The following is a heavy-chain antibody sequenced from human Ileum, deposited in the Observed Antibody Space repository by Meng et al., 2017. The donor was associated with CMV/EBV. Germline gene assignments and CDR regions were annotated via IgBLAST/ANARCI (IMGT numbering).Heavy chain of an antibody. CDR2: ISTNNGNT. Sequence: KASGYTIIDYGISWVRQAPGQGLEWMGWISTNNGNTNYAQSLQGRVTMTRDPSTNTAYMELRSLRSDDTAVYYCARDRRSYLAYFDYWGQGTLVTVSS. CDR1: GYTIIDYG. J-gene: IGHJ4*02. CDR3: ARDRRSYLAYFDY. V-gene: IGHV1-18*01. D-gene: IGHD1-26*01.